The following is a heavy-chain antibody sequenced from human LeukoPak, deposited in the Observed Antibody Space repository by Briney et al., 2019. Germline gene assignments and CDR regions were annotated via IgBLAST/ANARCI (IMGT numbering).Heavy chain of an antibody. V-gene: IGHV3-30*02. Sequence: GGSLRLSCAASGFTFSSYGMHWVRQAPGKGLEWVAFIRYDGSNKYYADSVKGRFTISRDNSKNTLYLQMNSLRAEDTAVYYCAENYYDSSGYYYGFDYWGQGTLVTVSS. CDR2: IRYDGSNK. D-gene: IGHD3-22*01. CDR1: GFTFSSYG. CDR3: AENYYDSSGYYYGFDY. J-gene: IGHJ4*02.